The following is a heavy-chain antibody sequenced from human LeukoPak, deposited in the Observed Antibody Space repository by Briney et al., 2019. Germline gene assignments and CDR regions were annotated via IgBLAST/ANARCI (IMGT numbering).Heavy chain of an antibody. CDR3: AKRTKYGDQPRDYYGMDV. D-gene: IGHD4-17*01. CDR1: GFSFSTYS. V-gene: IGHV3-30*18. CDR2: ISYDGSNK. Sequence: PGGSLRLSCAASGFSFSTYSMHWVRQAPGKGLEWVAVISYDGSNKYYADSVKGRFTISRDNSKNTLYLQMNSLRAEDTAVYYCAKRTKYGDQPRDYYGMDVWGQGTTVTVSS. J-gene: IGHJ6*02.